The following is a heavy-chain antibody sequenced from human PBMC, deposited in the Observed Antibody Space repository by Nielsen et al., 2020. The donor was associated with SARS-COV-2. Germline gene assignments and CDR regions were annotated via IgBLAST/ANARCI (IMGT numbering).Heavy chain of an antibody. CDR2: IYHSGST. CDR3: ARDVRDGYKNPKYPN. J-gene: IGHJ4*02. V-gene: IGHV4-38-2*02. Sequence: SETLSLTCTVSGYSISSGYYWGWIRQPPGKGLEWIGSIYHSGSTYYNPSLKSRVTISVDTSKNQFSLKLSSVTAADTAVYYCARDVRDGYKNPKYPNWGQGTLVTVSS. D-gene: IGHD5-24*01. CDR1: GYSISSGYY.